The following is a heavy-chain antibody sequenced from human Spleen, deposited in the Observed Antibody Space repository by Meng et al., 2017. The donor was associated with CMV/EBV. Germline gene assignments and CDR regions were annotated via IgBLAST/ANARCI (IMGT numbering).Heavy chain of an antibody. J-gene: IGHJ4*02. Sequence: VSGGSISSSSYYWGWIRQPPGKGLEWIGSIYYSGSTYYNPSLKSRVTISVDTSKNQFSLKLSSVAAADTAVYYCARTVVDSSGYYDYWGQGTLVTVSS. CDR2: IYYSGST. D-gene: IGHD3-22*01. CDR3: ARTVVDSSGYYDY. CDR1: GGSISSSSYY. V-gene: IGHV4-39*01.